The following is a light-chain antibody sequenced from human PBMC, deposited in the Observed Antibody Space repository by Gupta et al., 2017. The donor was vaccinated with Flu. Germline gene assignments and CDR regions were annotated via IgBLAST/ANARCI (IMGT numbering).Light chain of an antibody. CDR1: QDIRNY. CDR2: GAS. V-gene: IGKV1-16*01. CDR3: QQDFGHPFS. Sequence: DIQMTQSPSSLSASVGDRVTTTCRASQDIRNYVAWYQKKPGKAPKSLMYGASNLQGGVPSRFSGSGSGTDFTLTIDSLQPEDFATYYCQQDFGHPFSFGQGTKVEIK. J-gene: IGKJ2*01.